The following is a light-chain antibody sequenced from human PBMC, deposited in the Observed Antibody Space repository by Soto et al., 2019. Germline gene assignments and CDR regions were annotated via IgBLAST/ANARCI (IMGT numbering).Light chain of an antibody. V-gene: IGLV2-11*01. Sequence: QSVLTQPRSVSGSPGQSVTISCSGTSTDVGIYVSWYQQHAGKAPKLIVYDVTERPSGVPDRFSGSKSGNAASLTVSGLQPEDETDYYCCAHFGTTIYVFVSGTKVTVL. CDR1: STDVGIY. CDR3: CAHFGTTIYV. J-gene: IGLJ1*01. CDR2: DVT.